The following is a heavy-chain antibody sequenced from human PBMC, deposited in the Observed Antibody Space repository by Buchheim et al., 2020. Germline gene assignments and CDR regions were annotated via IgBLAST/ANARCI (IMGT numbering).Heavy chain of an antibody. D-gene: IGHD2-21*01. CDR3: ARKSMIVGDGWPDY. V-gene: IGHV5-51*01. Sequence: EVQLVQSGAEVKKPGESLKISCKGSGYSFTNYWIGWVRQMPGKGLEWMGIVYPGDSDTRYSPSFQGPVTISVDKYISHAYLQLSSLKASDTAMYFCARKSMIVGDGWPDYWGQGT. J-gene: IGHJ4*02. CDR1: GYSFTNYW. CDR2: VYPGDSDT.